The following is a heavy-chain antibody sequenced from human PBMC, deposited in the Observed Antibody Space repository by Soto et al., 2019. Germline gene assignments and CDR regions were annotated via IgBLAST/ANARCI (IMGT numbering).Heavy chain of an antibody. Sequence: QVQLVQSGAEVKKPGASVKVSRKAFGYTFISYDIAWVRQATGQGLEWMGWMNPNSGITGYAPNFQGRVTMTRDTSISTAYMELSSLRSDDTAVYYCASTFGGVIVNLDSWGQGTLVTVSS. J-gene: IGHJ4*02. CDR2: MNPNSGIT. V-gene: IGHV1-8*01. CDR3: ASTFGGVIVNLDS. CDR1: GYTFISYD. D-gene: IGHD3-16*02.